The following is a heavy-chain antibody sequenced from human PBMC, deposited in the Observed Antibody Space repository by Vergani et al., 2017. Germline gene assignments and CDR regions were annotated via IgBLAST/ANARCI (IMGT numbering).Heavy chain of an antibody. CDR2: IKSDGSSI. D-gene: IGHD1-14*01. V-gene: IGHV3-74*01. CDR1: GFTFSSYW. CDR3: VIDSRSYGMDV. Sequence: EVQLVESGGGLVQPGGSLRLPCAASGFTFSSYWMNWVRQAPGRGLMWVARIKSDGSSISYADSVKGRFTISRDNAKKTLYLQMNSLRAEDTAVYFCVIDSRSYGMDVWGQGTTVTVSS. J-gene: IGHJ6*02.